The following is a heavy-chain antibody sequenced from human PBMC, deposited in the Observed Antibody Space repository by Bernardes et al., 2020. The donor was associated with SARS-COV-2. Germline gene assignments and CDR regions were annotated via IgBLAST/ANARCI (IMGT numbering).Heavy chain of an antibody. CDR2: IYYSGST. V-gene: IGHV4-39*01. Sequence: SETLSLTCTVSGGSISSSSYYWGWIRQPPGKGLEWIGSIYYSGSTYYNPSLKSRVTISVDTSKNQFSLKLSSVTAADTAVYYCAGGSESPRIFGVVIISNWFDPWGQGTLVTVSS. D-gene: IGHD3-3*02. CDR1: GGSISSSSYY. J-gene: IGHJ5*02. CDR3: AGGSESPRIFGVVIISNWFDP.